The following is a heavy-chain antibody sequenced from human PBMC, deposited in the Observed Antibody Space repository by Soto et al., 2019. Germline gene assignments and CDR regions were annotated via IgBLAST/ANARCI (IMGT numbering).Heavy chain of an antibody. CDR3: AKYASSSWFLFDY. V-gene: IGHV3-23*01. CDR2: ISGSGGST. J-gene: IGHJ4*02. CDR1: GFIFSSYG. D-gene: IGHD6-13*01. Sequence: PGGSLRLSCAASGFIFSSYGMSWVRQAPGKGLEWVSSISGSGGSTDYADSVKGRFTISRDNSKNTLYLQMNSLRAEDTALYYCAKYASSSWFLFDYWGQGTLVTVSS.